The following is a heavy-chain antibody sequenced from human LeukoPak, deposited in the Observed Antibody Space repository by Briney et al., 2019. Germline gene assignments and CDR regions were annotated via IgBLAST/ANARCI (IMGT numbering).Heavy chain of an antibody. CDR2: ISGSGGST. V-gene: IGHV3-23*01. D-gene: IGHD3-10*01. CDR3: AKPVLMWFGESPGY. CDR1: GFTVSSNY. Sequence: PGGSLRLSCAASGFTVSSNYINWVRQAPGKGLEWVSAISGSGGSTYYADSVKGRFTISRDNSKNTLYLQMNSLRAEDTAVYYCAKPVLMWFGESPGYWGQGTLVTVSS. J-gene: IGHJ4*02.